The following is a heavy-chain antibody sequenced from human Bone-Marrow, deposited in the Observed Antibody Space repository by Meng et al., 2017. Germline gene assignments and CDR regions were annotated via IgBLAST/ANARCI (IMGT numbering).Heavy chain of an antibody. CDR1: GFTFSNAW. J-gene: IGHJ6*02. CDR2: IKSKTDGGTT. CDR3: TTDTVGATGSPYYYGMDV. D-gene: IGHD1-26*01. V-gene: IGHV3-15*01. Sequence: WGSLRLSCAASGFTFSNAWMSWVRQAPGKGLEWVGRIKSKTDGGTTDYAARVKGRFTISTDDSKNTLYLQMNSLKTEDTAVYYCTTDTVGATGSPYYYGMDVCGQGITVVASS.